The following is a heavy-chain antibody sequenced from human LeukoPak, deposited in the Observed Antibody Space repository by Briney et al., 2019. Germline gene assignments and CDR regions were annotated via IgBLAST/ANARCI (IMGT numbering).Heavy chain of an antibody. Sequence: SQTLSLTCAISGDSVSTSSVAWNWIRKSPSRSLEWLGRTYYRSKWNNDYAVSVKSRIIINPDTSKNQFSLQLNSVTPEDTAVYYCARYNWNGGRAFDVWGQGTTVTVSS. D-gene: IGHD1-1*01. V-gene: IGHV6-1*01. J-gene: IGHJ3*01. CDR3: ARYNWNGGRAFDV. CDR2: TYYRSKWNN. CDR1: GDSVSTSSVA.